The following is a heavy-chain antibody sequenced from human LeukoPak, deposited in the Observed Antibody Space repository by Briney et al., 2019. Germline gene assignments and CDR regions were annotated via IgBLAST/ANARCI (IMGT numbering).Heavy chain of an antibody. Sequence: SETLSLTCTVAGGSISSYYWSGIRQPPGKGLEWIGEINHSGSTNYNPSLKSQVTISVDTSKNNFSLKLSSVTAADTAVYYCARGSVGGTVPYWGQGTPVTVSS. CDR3: ARGSVGGTVPY. CDR1: GGSISSYY. CDR2: INHSGST. J-gene: IGHJ4*02. D-gene: IGHD6-19*01. V-gene: IGHV4-34*01.